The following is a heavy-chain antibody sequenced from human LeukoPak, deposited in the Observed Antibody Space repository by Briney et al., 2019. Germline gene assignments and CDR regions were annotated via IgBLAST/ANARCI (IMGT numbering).Heavy chain of an antibody. CDR1: GGSISSYY. CDR3: ATFTQTTIDYYGMDV. J-gene: IGHJ6*02. Sequence: PSETLSLTCTVSGGSISSYYWSWIRQPPGKGLEWIGYIYYSGGTNYNPSLKSRVTISVDRSKNQFSLKLSSVTAADTAVYYCATFTQTTIDYYGMDVWGQGTTVTVSS. D-gene: IGHD4-11*01. V-gene: IGHV4-59*12. CDR2: IYYSGGT.